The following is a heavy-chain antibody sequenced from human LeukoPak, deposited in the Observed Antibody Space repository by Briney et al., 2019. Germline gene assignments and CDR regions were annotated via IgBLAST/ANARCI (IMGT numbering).Heavy chain of an antibody. CDR2: ISSSGSTT. CDR3: AELGITMIGGV. V-gene: IGHV3-48*03. Sequence: PGRSLRLSCAASGFTFSSYEMNWVRQAPGKGLEWVSYISSSGSTTYYADSVKGRFTISRDNAKNSLYLQMNSLRAEDTAVYYCAELGITMIGGVWGKGTTVTISS. J-gene: IGHJ6*04. D-gene: IGHD3-10*02. CDR1: GFTFSSYE.